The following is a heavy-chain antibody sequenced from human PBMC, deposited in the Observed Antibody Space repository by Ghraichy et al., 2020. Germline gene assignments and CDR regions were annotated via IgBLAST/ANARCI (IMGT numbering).Heavy chain of an antibody. J-gene: IGHJ4*02. D-gene: IGHD3-9*01. CDR3: ADRLGDGWR. CDR2: ISYDGSNK. Sequence: GGSLRLSCAASGFTFSSYGMHWVRQAPGKGLERVAVISYDGSNKYYADSVKGRFTISRDNSKNTLYLQMNSLRAEDTAVYYCADRLGDGWRWGQGTLVTVSS. V-gene: IGHV3-30*03. CDR1: GFTFSSYG.